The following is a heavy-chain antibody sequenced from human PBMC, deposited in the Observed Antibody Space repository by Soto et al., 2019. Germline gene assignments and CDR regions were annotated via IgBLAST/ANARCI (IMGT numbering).Heavy chain of an antibody. CDR1: EFSVSSNY. Sequence: GGSLRLSCAASEFSVSSNYLSWVRQAPGKGLEWVSGIYAGGATYYADSVKGRFTISRDNSKNTLFLQMNSLRVEDTAVYYCARGSYRAFDYWGQGTLVTVSS. CDR3: ARGSYRAFDY. D-gene: IGHD3-10*01. J-gene: IGHJ4*02. V-gene: IGHV3-53*01. CDR2: IYAGGAT.